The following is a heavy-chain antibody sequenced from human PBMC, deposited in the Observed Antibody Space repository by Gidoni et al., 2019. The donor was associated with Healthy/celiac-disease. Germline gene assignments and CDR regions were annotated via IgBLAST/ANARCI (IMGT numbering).Heavy chain of an antibody. CDR2: ISSSSSYI. CDR3: ARGDGIAVAGLDY. V-gene: IGHV3-21*01. Sequence: EVQLVESGGGLVKPGGSLRLSCAASGFTFSSYSMNWVRQAPGKGLEWVSSISSSSSYIYYADSVKGRFTISRDNAKNSLYLQMNSLRAEDTAVYYCARGDGIAVAGLDYWAREPWSPSPQ. J-gene: IGHJ4*02. D-gene: IGHD6-19*01. CDR1: GFTFSSYS.